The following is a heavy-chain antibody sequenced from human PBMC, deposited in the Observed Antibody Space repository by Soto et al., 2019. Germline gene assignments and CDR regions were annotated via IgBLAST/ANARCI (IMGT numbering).Heavy chain of an antibody. CDR1: GFILSAYS. CDR3: ALDVSPGSSCMCREAFDI. Sequence: EVQLEESGGDLVQPGGSLRLSCAASGFILSAYSMTWVRQALGKGLEWVANINRDGSKKSYLDSVRGRFTISRDNVGNSLYLQMDSRRADDTALYYCALDVSPGSSCMCREAFDIWRQGTMVTVSS. V-gene: IGHV3-7*02. D-gene: IGHD6-13*01. CDR2: INRDGSKK. J-gene: IGHJ3*02.